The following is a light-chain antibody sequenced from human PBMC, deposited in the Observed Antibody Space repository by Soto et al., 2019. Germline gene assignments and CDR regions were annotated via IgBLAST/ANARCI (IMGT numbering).Light chain of an antibody. V-gene: IGKV3-11*01. CDR3: LQRSDWRT. J-gene: IGKJ1*01. Sequence: EIVLTQSPATLSSFPGDRVTLSFRASQYINTRLAWYQHRPGQAPRLLIYDASNRATGIPARFSGSGSGTDFTLTISRLEPEDFAVYYCLQRSDWRTFGRGTKVDIK. CDR2: DAS. CDR1: QYINTR.